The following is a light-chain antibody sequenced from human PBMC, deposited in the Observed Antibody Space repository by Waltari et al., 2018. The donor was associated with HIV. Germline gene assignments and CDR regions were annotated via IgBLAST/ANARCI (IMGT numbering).Light chain of an antibody. Sequence: QSVLTQPPSVSGAPGQRVTISCTGSNSNIGAGYGVHWYQHLPGAAPKLLSYDITNRPSGVPDRFSGSKSGTSASLAITGLQVEDEGDYFCQSYDSSLNVIFGGGTKLTVL. CDR1: NSNIGAGYG. V-gene: IGLV1-40*01. J-gene: IGLJ2*01. CDR3: QSYDSSLNVI. CDR2: DIT.